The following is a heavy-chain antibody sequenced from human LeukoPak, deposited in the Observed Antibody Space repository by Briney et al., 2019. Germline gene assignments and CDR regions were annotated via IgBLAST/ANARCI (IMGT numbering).Heavy chain of an antibody. J-gene: IGHJ6*02. V-gene: IGHV4-4*09. CDR2: IYTSETT. D-gene: IGHD2-21*02. CDR1: GASISDYY. CDR3: AREGCVGGDCYHYYYYGMDV. Sequence: SETLSLTCTVSGASISDYYWSWIRQPPGKGLEWIGYIYTSETTNYNPSLKSRVTMSVDTSKNQFSLKLSSVTAADTAVYYCAREGCVGGDCYHYYYYGMDVWGQGTTVTVSS.